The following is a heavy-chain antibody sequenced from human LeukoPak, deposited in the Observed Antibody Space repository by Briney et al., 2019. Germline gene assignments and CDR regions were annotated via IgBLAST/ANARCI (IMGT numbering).Heavy chain of an antibody. CDR1: GYTFTSYY. D-gene: IGHD2-21*01. CDR2: ISPSGGST. J-gene: IGHJ6*04. Sequence: ASVKVSCKASGYTFTSYYMYWVRQAPGQGLEWMGIISPSGGSTSYAQKFQGRVTMTRDTSTSTVYMELRSLRSEDTAVYYCARIVYPDGMDVWGKGTTVTVSS. CDR3: ARIVYPDGMDV. V-gene: IGHV1-46*01.